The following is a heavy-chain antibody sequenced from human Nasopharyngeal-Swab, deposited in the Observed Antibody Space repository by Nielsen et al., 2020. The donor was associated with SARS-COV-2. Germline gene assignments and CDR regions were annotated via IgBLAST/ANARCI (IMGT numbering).Heavy chain of an antibody. CDR3: ARVVPRGAFDI. D-gene: IGHD2-2*01. CDR1: DYTFTSYG. V-gene: IGHV1-18*01. J-gene: IGHJ3*02. CDR2: ISAYNGNT. Sequence: ASVKVSCKASDYTFTSYGISWVRQAPGRGLEWMGWISAYNGNTNYAQNLQGRVTMTTDTSTSTAYMELRSLRSDDTAVYYCARVVPRGAFDIWGQGTMVTVSS.